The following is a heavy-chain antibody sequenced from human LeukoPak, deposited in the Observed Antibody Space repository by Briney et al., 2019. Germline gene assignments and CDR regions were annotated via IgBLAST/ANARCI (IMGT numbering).Heavy chain of an antibody. Sequence: PSETLSLTCAVYGGSFSGYYWSWIRQPPGKGLEWIGEINHSGSTNYNPSLKSRVTISVDTSKNQFSLKLSSVTAADTAVYYCARVSIRRHNWFDPWGQGTLVTVSS. CDR2: INHSGST. V-gene: IGHV4-34*01. J-gene: IGHJ5*02. CDR3: ARVSIRRHNWFDP. D-gene: IGHD4-11*01. CDR1: GGSFSGYY.